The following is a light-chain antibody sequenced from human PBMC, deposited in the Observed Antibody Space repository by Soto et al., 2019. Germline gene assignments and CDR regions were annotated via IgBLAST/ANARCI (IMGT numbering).Light chain of an antibody. Sequence: EIVLTQSPGTLSLSPGERATLSCRASQSVSSSYLAWYQQKPGQAPRLLIYGASSRATGIPDRFSGSGSGTDFTLTISRLEPEDFAVYYCQQYGSSPVTFGQWTRLDIK. CDR3: QQYGSSPVT. CDR2: GAS. CDR1: QSVSSSY. V-gene: IGKV3-20*01. J-gene: IGKJ5*01.